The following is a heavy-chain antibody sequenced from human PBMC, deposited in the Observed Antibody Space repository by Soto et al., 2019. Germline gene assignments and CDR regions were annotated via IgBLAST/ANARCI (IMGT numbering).Heavy chain of an antibody. D-gene: IGHD6-13*01. V-gene: IGHV4-31*03. J-gene: IGHJ6*02. CDR1: GGSISSGGYY. CDR3: ARKLARDYYYGMDV. CDR2: IYYSGST. Sequence: SVTLSLTCTVSGGSISSGGYYWSWIRQHPGKGLEWIGYIYYSGSTYYNPSLKSRVTISVDTSKNQFSLKLSSVTAADTAVYYCARKLARDYYYGMDVWGQGTTVTVSS.